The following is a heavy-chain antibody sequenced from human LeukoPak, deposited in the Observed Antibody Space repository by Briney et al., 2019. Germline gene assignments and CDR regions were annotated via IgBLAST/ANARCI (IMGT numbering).Heavy chain of an antibody. Sequence: ASVKVSCKASGYTFTGYYMHWVRQAPGQGLEWMGWINPNSGGTNYAQKFQGRVTMTRDTSISTAYMELSRLRSDDTAVYYCAREEAFITVAVDYWGQGTLVTVSS. V-gene: IGHV1-2*02. CDR2: INPNSGGT. J-gene: IGHJ4*02. D-gene: IGHD3-22*01. CDR1: GYTFTGYY. CDR3: AREEAFITVAVDY.